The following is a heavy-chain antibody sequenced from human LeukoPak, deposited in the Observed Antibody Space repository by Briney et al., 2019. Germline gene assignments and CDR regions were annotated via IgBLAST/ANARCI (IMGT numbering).Heavy chain of an antibody. J-gene: IGHJ4*02. D-gene: IGHD4-17*01. CDR3: ARGGGWSGDYEGFDY. CDR1: GGSISSSSYY. Sequence: SETLSLTCTVSGGSISSSSYYWGWIQQPPGKGLEWFGYIYYSGSTNYNPSLKSRVTISVDTSKNQFSLKLSSVTAADTAVYYCARGGGWSGDYEGFDYWGQGTLVTVSS. V-gene: IGHV4-61*05. CDR2: IYYSGST.